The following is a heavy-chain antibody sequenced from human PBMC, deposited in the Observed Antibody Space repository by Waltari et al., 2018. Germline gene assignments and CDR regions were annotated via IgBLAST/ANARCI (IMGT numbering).Heavy chain of an antibody. V-gene: IGHV4-61*02. CDR2: IFTSGST. CDR3: ARDEARYYDIMTGGGYYGLDV. D-gene: IGHD3-9*01. J-gene: IGHJ6*02. CDR1: GGSISSGSVY. Sequence: QVQLQESGPGLVRPSQTLSLTCTVSGGSISSGSVYWPLIRQPAGKGLEWVGHIFTSGSTKYNPSLKSRVSVSLDTSENQFSLRLSSVTAADTAVYYCARDEARYYDIMTGGGYYGLDVWGQGTTVTVSS.